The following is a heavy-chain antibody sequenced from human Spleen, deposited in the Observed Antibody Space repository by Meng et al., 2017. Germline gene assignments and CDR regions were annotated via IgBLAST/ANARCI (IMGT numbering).Heavy chain of an antibody. CDR1: GYTFTRYY. CDR3: ARDAYYGDYEINWFDP. Sequence: QGRVVQSGAEVKKPGASVKVSCKASGYTFTRYYMHWVRQAPGQGLEWIGIINPSGGRTTYAQKFQGRVTVTRDTSASTVYMELRSLTSEDTAVYYCARDAYYGDYEINWFDPWGQGTLVTVSS. J-gene: IGHJ5*02. V-gene: IGHV1-46*01. CDR2: INPSGGRT. D-gene: IGHD4-17*01.